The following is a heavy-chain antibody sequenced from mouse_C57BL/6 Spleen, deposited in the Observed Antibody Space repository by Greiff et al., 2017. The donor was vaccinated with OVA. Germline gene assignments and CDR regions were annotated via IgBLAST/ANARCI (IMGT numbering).Heavy chain of an antibody. Sequence: EVKLMESGGDLVKPGGSLKLSCAASGFTFSSYGMSWVRQTPDKRLEWVATISSGGSYTYYPDSVKGRFTISRDNAKNTLYLQMSSLKSEDTAMYYCARHCCYGSSFYYFDYWGQGTTLTVSS. V-gene: IGHV5-6*01. D-gene: IGHD1-1*01. CDR2: ISSGGSYT. J-gene: IGHJ2*01. CDR1: GFTFSSYG. CDR3: ARHCCYGSSFYYFDY.